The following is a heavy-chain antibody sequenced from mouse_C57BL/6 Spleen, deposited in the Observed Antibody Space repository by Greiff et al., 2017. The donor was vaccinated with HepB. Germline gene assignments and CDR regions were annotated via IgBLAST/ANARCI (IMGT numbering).Heavy chain of an antibody. CDR1: GFTFSDYY. CDR3: ARENWEAMDY. J-gene: IGHJ4*01. Sequence: EVKLMESEGGLVQPGSSMKLSCTASGFTFSDYYMAWVRQVPEKGLEWVANINYDGSSTYYLDSLKSRFIISRDNAKNILYLQMSSLKSEDTATYYCARENWEAMDYWGQGTSVTVSS. D-gene: IGHD4-1*01. V-gene: IGHV5-16*01. CDR2: INYDGSST.